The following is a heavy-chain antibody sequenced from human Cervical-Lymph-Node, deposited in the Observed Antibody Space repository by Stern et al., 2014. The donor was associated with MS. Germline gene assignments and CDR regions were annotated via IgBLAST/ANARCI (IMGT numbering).Heavy chain of an antibody. CDR1: GLTFSSHA. CDR2: ISGSGGRT. J-gene: IGHJ6*02. V-gene: IGHV3-23*04. CDR3: ARTKDTVMVTHYYYGMDV. D-gene: IGHD5-18*01. Sequence: EDQLVESGGGLVQPGGSLRLSCAASGLTFSSHAMTWVRQSPGRGLEWVSTISGSGGRTDYVDSVKGRFTISRDDSKHTLYLQMNSLRAEDTAVYYCARTKDTVMVTHYYYGMDVWGQGTTVTVSS.